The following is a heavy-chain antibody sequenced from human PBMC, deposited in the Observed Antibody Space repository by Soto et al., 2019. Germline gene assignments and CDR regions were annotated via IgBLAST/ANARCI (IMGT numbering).Heavy chain of an antibody. CDR1: GGSISSGGYY. D-gene: IGHD3-22*01. CDR3: AREGGDYYDSSGYYYFDY. J-gene: IGHJ4*02. CDR2: IYYSGST. Sequence: SETLSLTCTVSGGSISSGGYYWSWIRQHPGKGLEWIGYIYYSGSTYYNPSLESRVTISVDTSKDQFSLKLSSVTAADTAVYYCAREGGDYYDSSGYYYFDYWGQGTLVTVSS. V-gene: IGHV4-31*03.